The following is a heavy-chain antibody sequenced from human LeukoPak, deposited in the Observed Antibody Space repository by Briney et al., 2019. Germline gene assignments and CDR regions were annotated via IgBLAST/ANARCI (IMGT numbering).Heavy chain of an antibody. CDR3: AKFPYGDYYFKN. CDR1: GFTFSSYA. D-gene: IGHD4-17*01. CDR2: ITASGGST. J-gene: IGHJ4*02. Sequence: PGGSLRLSCAVSGFTFSSYAMTWVRQTPGKGLEWVSAITASGGSTYYADSVKGRFTISRDNSKNTLYLQVNSLRAEDTAVYYWAKFPYGDYYFKNGARGPLVTVSS. V-gene: IGHV3-23*01.